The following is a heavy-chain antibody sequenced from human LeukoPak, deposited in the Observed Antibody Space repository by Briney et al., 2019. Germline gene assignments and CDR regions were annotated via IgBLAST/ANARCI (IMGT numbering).Heavy chain of an antibody. V-gene: IGHV3-48*04. CDR2: ISATSGTI. D-gene: IGHD3-10*01. CDR3: GSGSYYDIDY. CDR1: GFTFSRFG. J-gene: IGHJ4*02. Sequence: PGGSLRLSCAASGFTFSRFGMSWVRQAPGKGLEWVSYISATSGTIYYADSAKGRFTISRDNAKNSLYLQMNSLRAEDSALYYCGSGSYYDIDYWGQGTLVTVSS.